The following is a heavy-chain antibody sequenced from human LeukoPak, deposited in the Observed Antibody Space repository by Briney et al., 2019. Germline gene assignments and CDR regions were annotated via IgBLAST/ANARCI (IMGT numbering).Heavy chain of an antibody. CDR2: IYYSGST. V-gene: IGHV4-59*01. J-gene: IGHJ4*02. CDR3: ARGRIARLPYFDY. Sequence: ASETLSLPCTVSGGSISSYYWSWIRQPPGKGLEWIGSIYYSGSTDYNPSLKSRVTISVDTSKNQFSLKLSSVTAADTAVYYCARGRIARLPYFDYWGQGTLVTVSS. D-gene: IGHD5-18*01. CDR1: GGSISSYY.